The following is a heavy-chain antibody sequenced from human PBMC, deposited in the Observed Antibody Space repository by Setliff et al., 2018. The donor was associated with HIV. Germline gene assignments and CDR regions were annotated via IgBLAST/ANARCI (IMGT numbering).Heavy chain of an antibody. J-gene: IGHJ6*03. V-gene: IGHV4-34*01. D-gene: IGHD6-25*01. CDR2: INYSGST. CDR3: AGGEVRSRYVSGRAPFYHYYYYMDV. Sequence: KTSETLSLTCVVYGGSFSDYYWTWIRQPPEKGLEWIGKINYSGSTDYNSSLRSRVTISVDTSKNQISLKLTSVTAADTAVYYCAGGEVRSRYVSGRAPFYHYYYYMDVWGKGTTVTVSS. CDR1: GGSFSDYY.